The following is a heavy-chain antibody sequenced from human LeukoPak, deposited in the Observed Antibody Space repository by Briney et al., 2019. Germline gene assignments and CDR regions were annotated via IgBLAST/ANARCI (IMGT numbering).Heavy chain of an antibody. Sequence: SGSSQSLFCALSGLPFKSCRTQWARQARGEGLECVAIILYGGRNKYYTDSVKGRFTISRDNSKNTLYLQMNSLRVEDTAVYYCARVGFGEADGHGMDVWAKGTTVTVSS. V-gene: IGHV3-33*01. CDR1: GLPFKSCR. CDR3: ARVGFGEADGHGMDV. D-gene: IGHD3-10*01. J-gene: IGHJ6*04. CDR2: ILYGGRNK.